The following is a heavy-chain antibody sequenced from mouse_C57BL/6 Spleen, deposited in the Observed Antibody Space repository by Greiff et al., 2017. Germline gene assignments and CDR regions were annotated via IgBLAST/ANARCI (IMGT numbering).Heavy chain of an antibody. J-gene: IGHJ4*01. CDR1: GFNIKDYY. CDR3: YYYGSVAMDY. CDR2: IDPEDGDT. Sequence: VQLQQSGAELVRPGASVKLSCTASGFNIKDYYMHWVKQRPEQGLEWIGRIDPEDGDTEYAPKFQGKATMTADTSSNTAYLQLSSLTSEDTAVYYCYYYGSVAMDYWGQGTSVTGSS. D-gene: IGHD1-1*01. V-gene: IGHV14-1*01.